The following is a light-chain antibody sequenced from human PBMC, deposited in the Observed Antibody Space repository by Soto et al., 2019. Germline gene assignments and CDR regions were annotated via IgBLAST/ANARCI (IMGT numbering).Light chain of an antibody. V-gene: IGKV3-20*01. J-gene: IGKJ2*01. CDR3: HQYGSSPSYT. CDR1: QSVSSSSY. CDR2: GAS. Sequence: EIVLTQSPGTLSLSPGERATLSCRASQSVSSSSYLAWYQQKPGQAPRLLIYGASSRATGIPDRFSGSGSGTEFTLTISRREPDDFAVYYCHQYGSSPSYTFGQGTKLEIK.